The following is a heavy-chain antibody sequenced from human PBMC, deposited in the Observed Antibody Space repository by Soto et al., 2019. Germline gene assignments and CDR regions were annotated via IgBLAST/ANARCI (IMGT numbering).Heavy chain of an antibody. CDR2: INAGNGNT. Sequence: QVQLVQSGSEVKKPGASGKVSCKASGYTFTSYAMHWVRQAPGQRLEWMGWINAGNGNTKYSQKFQGRVTITRDTSASTAYMELSSLRSEDTAVYYCARERIAARPGWFDPWGQGTLVTVSS. CDR3: ARERIAARPGWFDP. CDR1: GYTFTSYA. J-gene: IGHJ5*02. D-gene: IGHD6-6*01. V-gene: IGHV1-3*01.